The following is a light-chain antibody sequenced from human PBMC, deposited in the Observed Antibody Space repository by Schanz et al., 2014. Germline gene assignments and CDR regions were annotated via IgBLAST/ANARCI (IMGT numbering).Light chain of an antibody. J-gene: IGKJ4*01. V-gene: IGKV4-1*01. CDR2: WES. CDR3: QQYYSTPLT. Sequence: DIVMTQSPDSLAVSLGERATINCRSSQSVLYRSNNKNYLAWYQQKPGQHPKLLIYWESTRESGVPDRFSGSESGTNFTLTISSLQAQDVAVYYCQQYYSTPLTFGGGTKVEIK. CDR1: QSVLYRSNNKNY.